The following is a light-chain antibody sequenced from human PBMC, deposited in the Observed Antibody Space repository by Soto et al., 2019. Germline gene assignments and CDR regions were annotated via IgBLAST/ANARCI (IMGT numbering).Light chain of an antibody. CDR3: QQYGRSPYT. CDR2: GAS. Sequence: EIVLTQSPGTLSLSPGERATLSCRASQSVSSSYLAWYQQNPGQAPRLLIYGASSRATGIPDRFSGSGSGTDFTLSISSLEPEDFAVYYCQQYGRSPYTFGQGTKLEIK. J-gene: IGKJ2*01. V-gene: IGKV3-20*01. CDR1: QSVSSSY.